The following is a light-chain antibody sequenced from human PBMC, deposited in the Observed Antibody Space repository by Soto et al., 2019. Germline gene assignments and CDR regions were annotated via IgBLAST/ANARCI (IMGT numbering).Light chain of an antibody. CDR2: EVT. J-gene: IGLJ2*01. V-gene: IGLV2-14*01. Sequence: QSVLNQPASVSWSPGHSIAISCAGTRDDIGAYDYVSWYQQHPGNAPKLLVYEVTNRPSGVSDRFSGSKSGNTASLTISGLQAEEEADYYCNSYTNSSAVVFGGGTKVTVL. CDR3: NSYTNSSAVV. CDR1: RDDIGAYDY.